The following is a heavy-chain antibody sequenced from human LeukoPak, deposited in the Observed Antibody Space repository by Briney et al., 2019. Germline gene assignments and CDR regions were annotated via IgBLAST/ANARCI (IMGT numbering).Heavy chain of an antibody. V-gene: IGHV1-8*01. CDR2: VNPNSGNT. CDR3: ARQGEEPAAVNWFDP. Sequence: ASVKVSCKASGCDFSSFDVNWVRQAPGQGLEWMGWVNPNSGNTGYAQKFQGRVTMTRDTSISTAYMELSNLRSEDTAVYYCARQGEEPAAVNWFDPWGQGTLVTVSS. D-gene: IGHD2-2*01. CDR1: GCDFSSFD. J-gene: IGHJ5*02.